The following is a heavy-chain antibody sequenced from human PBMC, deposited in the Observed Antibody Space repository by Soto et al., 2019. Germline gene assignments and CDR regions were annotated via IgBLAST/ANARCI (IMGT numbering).Heavy chain of an antibody. V-gene: IGHV4-59*08. CDR1: SISTYY. CDR2: IYYSGST. J-gene: IGHJ4*02. CDR3: AEGGSDYYDSSVHS. Sequence: PSETLSLTCTVDSISTYYWNWIRQSPGKGLEWIGYIYYSGSTNYNPSLKSRVTTSVDTSKNQFSLKLSSVTAADTAVYYCAEGGSDYYDSSVHSWGQGTLVTVSS. D-gene: IGHD3-22*01.